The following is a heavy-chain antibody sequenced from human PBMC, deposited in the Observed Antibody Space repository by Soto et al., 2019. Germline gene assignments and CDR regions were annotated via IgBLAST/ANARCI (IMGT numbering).Heavy chain of an antibody. Sequence: SQILSLTCTVSGGSISSYYWSWIRQPPWKGLEWIGYIDYRGSTNYNPSLTSRVTISVDTSKNQFSLKLSSVTAADTAVYYCARVTRGALDYWGQGTLVTVSS. CDR3: ARVTRGALDY. D-gene: IGHD3-10*01. CDR2: IDYRGST. V-gene: IGHV4-59*01. CDR1: GGSISSYY. J-gene: IGHJ4*02.